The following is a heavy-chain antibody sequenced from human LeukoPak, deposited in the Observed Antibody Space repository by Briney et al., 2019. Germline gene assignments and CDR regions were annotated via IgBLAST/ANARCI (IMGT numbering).Heavy chain of an antibody. D-gene: IGHD3-16*01. V-gene: IGHV3-23*01. CDR2: ISGSGSST. CDR1: GLTFSNYA. J-gene: IGHJ4*02. Sequence: GGSLRLSCAASGLTFSNYAMTWVRQAPGKGLEWVSGISGSGSSTYYADSVKGRFTLSRDYPKNTLYLQMNSLRAEDTAVYYCARDGFGTGSNWGQGTLVTVSS. CDR3: ARDGFGTGSN.